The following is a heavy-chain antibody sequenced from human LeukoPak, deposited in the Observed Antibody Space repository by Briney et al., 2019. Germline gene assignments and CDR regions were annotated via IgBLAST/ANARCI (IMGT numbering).Heavy chain of an antibody. D-gene: IGHD3-9*01. CDR2: ISSGGSTI. CDR1: GFTFSSFE. CDR3: ARDQGYDILTGYRYWYFDL. Sequence: GGSLRLSCAASGFTFSSFEMKWVRQAPGKGLEWVSYISSGGSTIYYADSVKGRFTISRDNAKNSLYLQMNSLRAEDTAVYYCARDQGYDILTGYRYWYFDLWGRGTLVTVSS. V-gene: IGHV3-48*03. J-gene: IGHJ2*01.